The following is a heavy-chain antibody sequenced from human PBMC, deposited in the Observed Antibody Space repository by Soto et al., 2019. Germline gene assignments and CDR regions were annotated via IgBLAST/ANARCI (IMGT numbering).Heavy chain of an antibody. V-gene: IGHV4-34*01. Sequence: QVQLQQWGAGLLKPSETLSLTCGVYGGSFSGNYWSWIRQPPGEGLEWIGGINPSGSTNYSPSLKSRATISADTSKNQFSLKLSSVIAADTAVYYCARGREGGGASWGQGTLVTVSS. J-gene: IGHJ5*02. D-gene: IGHD1-26*01. CDR2: INPSGST. CDR3: ARGREGGGAS. CDR1: GGSFSGNY.